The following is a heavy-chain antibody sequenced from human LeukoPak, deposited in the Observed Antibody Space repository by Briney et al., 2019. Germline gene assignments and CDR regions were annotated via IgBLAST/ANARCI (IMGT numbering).Heavy chain of an antibody. CDR3: ARLNKPGWFDP. D-gene: IGHD1-14*01. V-gene: IGHV4-39*01. CDR2: IYYSGST. J-gene: IGHJ5*02. Sequence: SETLSLTCTVSGGSISSYYWSWIRQPPGKGLEWIGNIYYSGSTYYNPSLKSRLTISVDTSKNQFSLKLTSVTAADTAVYYCARLNKPGWFDPWGQGTLVTVSS. CDR1: GGSISSYY.